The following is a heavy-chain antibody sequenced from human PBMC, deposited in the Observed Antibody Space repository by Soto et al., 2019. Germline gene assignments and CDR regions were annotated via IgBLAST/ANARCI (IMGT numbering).Heavy chain of an antibody. Sequence: QVQLVESGGGVVQPGRSLRLSCAASGFTFSSYGMHWVRQAPGKGLEWVAVIWYDGSNKYYADSVKGRFTISRDNSKNTLYLQMNSLRAEDTAVYYCARDLAPWGYYDSSGPSHCGQGTLVTVSS. V-gene: IGHV3-33*01. D-gene: IGHD3-22*01. J-gene: IGHJ4*02. CDR2: IWYDGSNK. CDR3: ARDLAPWGYYDSSGPSH. CDR1: GFTFSSYG.